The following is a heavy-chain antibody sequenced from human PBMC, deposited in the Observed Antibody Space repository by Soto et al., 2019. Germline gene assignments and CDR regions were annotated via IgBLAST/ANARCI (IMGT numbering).Heavy chain of an antibody. V-gene: IGHV3-23*01. J-gene: IGHJ6*03. CDR3: AKDIKDIVVVPAAPTHYYYMDV. CDR2: ISGSGGST. Sequence: PGGSLRLSCAASGFTFSSYAMSWVRQAPGKGLEWVSAISGSGGSTYYADSVKGRFTISRDNSKNTLYLQMNSLRAEDTAVYYCAKDIKDIVVVPAAPTHYYYMDVWGKGTTVTVSS. D-gene: IGHD2-2*01. CDR1: GFTFSSYA.